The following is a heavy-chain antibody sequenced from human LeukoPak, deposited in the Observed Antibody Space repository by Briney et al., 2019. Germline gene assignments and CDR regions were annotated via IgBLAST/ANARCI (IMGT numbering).Heavy chain of an antibody. CDR1: GYTFTGYY. CDR2: INPNSGGT. V-gene: IGHV1-2*02. Sequence: ASVKVSCKASGYTFTGYYMHWVRQAPGQGLEWMGCINPNSGGTNYAQKFQGRVAMTRDTSISTAYMELSRLRSDDTAVYYCARDGATVTTMFWFDPWGQGTLVTVSS. J-gene: IGHJ5*02. D-gene: IGHD4-17*01. CDR3: ARDGATVTTMFWFDP.